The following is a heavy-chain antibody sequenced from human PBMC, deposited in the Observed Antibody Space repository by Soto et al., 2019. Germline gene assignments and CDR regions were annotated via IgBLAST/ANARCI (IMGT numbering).Heavy chain of an antibody. J-gene: IGHJ4*02. V-gene: IGHV1-2*02. CDR1: GYSFTAYY. Sequence: QVQLMQSGAEVRKPGASVKVSCKATGYSFTAYYTHWVRQAPGQGLEWLGWMNPNSGDSNYAQQFQGRVTMTRDTSINTAYMELRRLTFDDTAVYYCTRDGGYSSASGLWSYWGQGTLVTVSS. CDR2: MNPNSGDS. D-gene: IGHD6-6*01. CDR3: TRDGGYSSASGLWSY.